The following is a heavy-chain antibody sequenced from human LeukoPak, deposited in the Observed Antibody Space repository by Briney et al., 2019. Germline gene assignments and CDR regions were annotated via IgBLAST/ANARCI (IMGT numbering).Heavy chain of an antibody. CDR1: GFTFSSYS. CDR3: AKDRQTITIFGVVNTPRANFDY. V-gene: IGHV3-30*02. CDR2: IRYDGSNK. J-gene: IGHJ4*02. Sequence: GGSLRLSCAASGFTFSSYSMNWVRQAPGKGLEWVAFIRYDGSNKNYADSVKGRFTISRDNFMSTVYLQMNSLRAEDTAVYYCAKDRQTITIFGVVNTPRANFDYWGQGTLVTVSS. D-gene: IGHD3-3*01.